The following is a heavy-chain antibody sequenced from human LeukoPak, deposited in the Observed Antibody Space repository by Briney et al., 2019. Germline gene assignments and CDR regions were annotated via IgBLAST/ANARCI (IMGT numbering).Heavy chain of an antibody. V-gene: IGHV3-30*18. CDR1: GFTYIYFV. D-gene: IGHD2-15*01. J-gene: IGHJ4*02. CDR2: ISYDGSKK. Sequence: GKSLRLSFAASGFTYIYFVMHGVRQAPGKGLEWVAVISYDGSKKYYAESVKGRFTISRDNSKSTLYLQMNRLRADDKALYYCVEDRSGVAAGNRLDYWGQGTLVTVSS. CDR3: VEDRSGVAAGNRLDY.